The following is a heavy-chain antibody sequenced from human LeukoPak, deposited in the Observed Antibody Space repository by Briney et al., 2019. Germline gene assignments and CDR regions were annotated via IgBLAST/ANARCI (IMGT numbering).Heavy chain of an antibody. V-gene: IGHV1-2*02. CDR1: GYTFTGYY. Sequence: ASVKVSCKASGYTFTGYYIHWVRQAPGQGLEWMGWINPNSGDTGYAQKFQGRVTMTRDTSISTAYMELSSLKSDDTAVYYCARAPCLTSSCSPINWFDPWGQGALVAVSS. CDR2: INPNSGDT. CDR3: ARAPCLTSSCSPINWFDP. D-gene: IGHD6-13*01. J-gene: IGHJ5*02.